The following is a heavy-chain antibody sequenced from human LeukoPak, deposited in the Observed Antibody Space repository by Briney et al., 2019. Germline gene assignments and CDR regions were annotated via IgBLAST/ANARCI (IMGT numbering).Heavy chain of an antibody. Sequence: GGSLRLSCDASGFTFSDYYMSWIHQAPGKGLEWLSYITGTDHSMRYADSVKGRFAISRDNAKNSLYLQLNSLRAEDTAVYYCARGHCNSRNCYWHFDLWGRGTRVTVSS. D-gene: IGHD2/OR15-2a*01. V-gene: IGHV3-11*01. J-gene: IGHJ2*01. CDR2: ITGTDHSM. CDR1: GFTFSDYY. CDR3: ARGHCNSRNCYWHFDL.